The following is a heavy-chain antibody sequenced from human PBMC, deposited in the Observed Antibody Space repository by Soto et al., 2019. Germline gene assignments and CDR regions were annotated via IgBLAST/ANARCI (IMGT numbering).Heavy chain of an antibody. D-gene: IGHD6-19*01. Sequence: PSVKVSCKASGYTFTSYGISWVRQAPGQGLEWMGWISACNGNTNYAQKLQGRVTMTTDTSTSTAYMELRSLRSDDTAVYYCAGGLWGGWYDYWGQGTLVTVSS. CDR2: ISACNGNT. V-gene: IGHV1-18*01. CDR1: GYTFTSYG. J-gene: IGHJ4*02. CDR3: AGGLWGGWYDY.